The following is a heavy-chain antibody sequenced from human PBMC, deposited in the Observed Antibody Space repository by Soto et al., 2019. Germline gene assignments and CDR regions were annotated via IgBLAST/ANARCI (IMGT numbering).Heavy chain of an antibody. CDR3: AGGKRRGYSSREGYYYYGMDV. CDR2: IDPSDSYT. J-gene: IGHJ6*02. Sequence: EVQLVQSGAEVKKPGESLRISCKGSGYSFTSYWISWVRQMPGKGLEWMGRIDPSDSYTNYSPSFQGHVTISADKSISTAYLQWSSLKASDTAMYYCAGGKRRGYSSREGYYYYGMDVWGQGTTVTVSS. D-gene: IGHD6-13*01. V-gene: IGHV5-10-1*03. CDR1: GYSFTSYW.